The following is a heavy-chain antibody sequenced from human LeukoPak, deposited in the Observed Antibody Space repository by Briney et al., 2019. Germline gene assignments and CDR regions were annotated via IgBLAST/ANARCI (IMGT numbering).Heavy chain of an antibody. CDR2: ISDHNGNT. V-gene: IGHV1-18*01. Sequence: ASVKVSCKASGYTFTNYGISWVRQAPGQGLEWMGWISDHNGNTNYAQKLQGRVTMTTDTSTSTAYMELRSLRSDDTAVYYCARGQGIQLWSVIDYWGQGTLVTVSS. CDR3: ARGQGIQLWSVIDY. CDR1: GYTFTNYG. J-gene: IGHJ4*02. D-gene: IGHD5-18*01.